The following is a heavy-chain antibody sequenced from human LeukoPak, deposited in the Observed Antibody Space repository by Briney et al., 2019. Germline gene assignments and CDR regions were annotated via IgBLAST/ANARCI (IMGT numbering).Heavy chain of an antibody. Sequence: TGGSLRLSCAASGFTFSSYGMHWVRQAPGKGLEWVAVISYDGSNKYYAGSVKGRFTISRGNSKNTLYLQMNSLRAEDTAVYYCAKSPMGAQRVDYWGQGTLVTVSS. D-gene: IGHD1-26*01. CDR2: ISYDGSNK. CDR1: GFTFSSYG. J-gene: IGHJ4*02. CDR3: AKSPMGAQRVDY. V-gene: IGHV3-30*18.